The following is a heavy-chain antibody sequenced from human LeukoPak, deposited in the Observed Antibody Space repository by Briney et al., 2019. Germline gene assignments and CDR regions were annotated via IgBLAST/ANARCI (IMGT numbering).Heavy chain of an antibody. D-gene: IGHD1-26*01. V-gene: IGHV3-11*04. CDR3: ARDRGIVGTTGYYYMDV. CDR2: IGSTI. CDR1: GFTFSDYY. Sequence: PGGSLRLSCVASGFTFSDYYMSWIRQAPGKGLEWVSYIGSTIYYADSVKGRFTISRDNAKNSLYLQMNSLRAEDTAVYYCARDRGIVGTTGYYYMDVWGKGTTVTVSS. J-gene: IGHJ6*03.